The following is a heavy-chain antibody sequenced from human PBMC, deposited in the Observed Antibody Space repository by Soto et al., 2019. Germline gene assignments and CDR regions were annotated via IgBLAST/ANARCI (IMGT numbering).Heavy chain of an antibody. CDR1: GDTLSTHG. V-gene: IGHV1-69*01. J-gene: IGHJ4*02. CDR3: AAGDSSDTGDH. CDR2: TIPIIGTT. D-gene: IGHD5-18*01. Sequence: QVQLVQSGAEVKKPGSSVKVSCKASGDTLSTHGISWVRQAPGQGLEWMGGTIPIIGTTDYAEKFQGRVTITADESTTTSYMELSSLRPDDTAVYYCAAGDSSDTGDHLGQGTLVTVSS.